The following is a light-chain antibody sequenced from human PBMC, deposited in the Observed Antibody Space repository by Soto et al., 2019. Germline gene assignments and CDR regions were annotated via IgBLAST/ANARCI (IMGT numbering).Light chain of an antibody. CDR1: QSVSSSY. Sequence: EIVLTQSPGTLSLSPGERATLSCRASQSVSSSYLAWYQQTPGQAPRLLIYGASSRATGIPDRFSGSGSGTDFTLTISRLEPEDFAVYYCQQYGSSPLTFVQGTKVEIK. V-gene: IGKV3-20*01. J-gene: IGKJ1*01. CDR2: GAS. CDR3: QQYGSSPLT.